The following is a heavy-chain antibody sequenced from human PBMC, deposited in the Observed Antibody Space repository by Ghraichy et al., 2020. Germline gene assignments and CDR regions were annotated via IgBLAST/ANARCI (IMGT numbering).Heavy chain of an antibody. CDR2: IYYSGSI. V-gene: IGHV4-39*01. J-gene: IGHJ4*02. CDR3: ARHWQLAHYFDY. D-gene: IGHD6-6*01. Sequence: SETLSLTCTVSGGSISSSGYYWGWIRQPPGKGLEWIASIYYSGSIYYNPSLKSRVTISVDTSKNQFSLKLSSVTAADTTVYYCARHWQLAHYFDYWGQGTLVTVSS. CDR1: GGSISSSGYY.